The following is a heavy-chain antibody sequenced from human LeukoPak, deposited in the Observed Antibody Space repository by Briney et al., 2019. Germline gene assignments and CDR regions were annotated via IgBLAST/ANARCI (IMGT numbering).Heavy chain of an antibody. J-gene: IGHJ4*02. CDR3: ARVQSELLFSFDY. CDR2: ISSSGSTI. Sequence: GGSLRLSCAASGFTFSDYYMSWIRQAPGKGLEWVSYISSSGSTIYYADSVKGRFTISRDNAKNSLYLQMNSLRAEDTAVYYCARVQSELLFSFDYWGQGTLVTVSS. D-gene: IGHD1-26*01. CDR1: GFTFSDYY. V-gene: IGHV3-11*01.